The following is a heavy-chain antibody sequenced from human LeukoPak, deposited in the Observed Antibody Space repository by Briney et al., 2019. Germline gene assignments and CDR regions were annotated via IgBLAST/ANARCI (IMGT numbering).Heavy chain of an antibody. CDR1: GGSISSYY. CDR3: ARDRSGYDYYYYYGMDV. D-gene: IGHD5-12*01. V-gene: IGHV4-59*01. Sequence: SETLSLICTVSGGSISSYYWSWIRQPPGKGLAWIGYIYYSGSTNYNPSLKSRVTISVDTSKNQFSLKLSSVTAADTAVYYCARDRSGYDYYYYYGMDVWGQGTTVTVSS. J-gene: IGHJ6*02. CDR2: IYYSGST.